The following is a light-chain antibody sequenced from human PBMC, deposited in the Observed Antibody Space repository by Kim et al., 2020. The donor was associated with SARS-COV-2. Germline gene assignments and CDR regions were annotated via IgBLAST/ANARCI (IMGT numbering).Light chain of an antibody. J-gene: IGLJ2*01. V-gene: IGLV2-11*01. CDR1: STEIGGYTV. CDR2: EVS. CDR3: CSYAGTYTLI. Sequence: GHSVTISCTGPSTEIGGYTVVSWDRQDPGKAPLPIFFEVSLRPSGVPDRFSGSRSGNTASLTVSGLQPEDEADYYCCSYAGTYTLIFGGGTQLTVL.